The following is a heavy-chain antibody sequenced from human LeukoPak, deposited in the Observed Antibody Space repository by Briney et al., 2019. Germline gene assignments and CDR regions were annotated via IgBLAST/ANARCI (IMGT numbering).Heavy chain of an antibody. J-gene: IGHJ3*02. V-gene: IGHV3-30-3*01. Sequence: GGSLKLSCEASGFTFSSYAMHWVRQAPGKGLEWVAGISYDGSNKYYADTVKGRFTISRDNSKNTLYLQMNSLRAEDTAVYYCARDGSGDYGDFLDAFDIWGQGTMVTVSS. CDR3: ARDGSGDYGDFLDAFDI. D-gene: IGHD4-17*01. CDR2: ISYDGSNK. CDR1: GFTFSSYA.